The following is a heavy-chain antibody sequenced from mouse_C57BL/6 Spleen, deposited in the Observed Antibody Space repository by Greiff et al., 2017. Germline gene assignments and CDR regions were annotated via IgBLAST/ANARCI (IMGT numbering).Heavy chain of an antibody. CDR3: ARPRGNLYYAMDY. Sequence: VQLQQPGAELVKPGASVKLSCKASGYTFTSYWMHWVKQRPGQGLEWIGMIHPNSGSTNYNEKFKSKATLTVDKSSSTAYMQLSSLTSEDSAVYDCARPRGNLYYAMDYWGQGTSVTVSS. CDR2: IHPNSGST. D-gene: IGHD2-1*01. J-gene: IGHJ4*01. CDR1: GYTFTSYW. V-gene: IGHV1-64*01.